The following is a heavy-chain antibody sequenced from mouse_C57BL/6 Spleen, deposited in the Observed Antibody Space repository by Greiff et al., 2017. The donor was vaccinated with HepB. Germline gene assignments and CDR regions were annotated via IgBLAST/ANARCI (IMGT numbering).Heavy chain of an antibody. Sequence: VQLQQSGAELAKPGASVKLSCKASGYTFTRYWMHWVKQRPGKGLAWIGYINPSSGYTKYNQKFKDKATLTADKSSSTAYMQLRSLTYQDSAVYYWSRYNVYTMDCWGQGTSVTVSS. V-gene: IGHV1-7*01. J-gene: IGHJ4*01. CDR2: INPSSGYT. CDR3: SRYNVYTMDC. D-gene: IGHD1-3*01. CDR1: GYTFTRYW.